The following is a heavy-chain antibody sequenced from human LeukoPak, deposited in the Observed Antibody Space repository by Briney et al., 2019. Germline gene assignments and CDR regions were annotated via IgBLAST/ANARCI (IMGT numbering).Heavy chain of an antibody. V-gene: IGHV3-23*01. D-gene: IGHD3-10*01. CDR2: ISGSGDGT. CDR1: GFTFSNYA. CDR3: AKPHYSGSGSYSREDY. J-gene: IGHJ4*02. Sequence: GGSLRLSCAASGFTFSNYAMAWVRQAPGKGLECVSAISGSGDGTYYADSVKGRFTISRDNSKITVYLQMNSLRAEDTAVYYCAKPHYSGSGSYSREDYWGQGTLVTVSS.